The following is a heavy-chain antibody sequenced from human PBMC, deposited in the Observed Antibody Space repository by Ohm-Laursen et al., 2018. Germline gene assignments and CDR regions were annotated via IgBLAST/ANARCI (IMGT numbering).Heavy chain of an antibody. CDR3: ARVPVYGDPRFDY. V-gene: IGHV4-38-2*02. CDR2: IYHSGST. CDR1: GGSISSGYY. J-gene: IGHJ4*02. Sequence: SDTLSLTCTVSGGSISSGYYWGWIRQPPGKGLEWIGSIYHSGSTYYNPSLKSRVTISVDTSKNQFSLKLSSVTAADTAVYYCARVPVYGDPRFDYWGQGTLVTVSS. D-gene: IGHD4-17*01.